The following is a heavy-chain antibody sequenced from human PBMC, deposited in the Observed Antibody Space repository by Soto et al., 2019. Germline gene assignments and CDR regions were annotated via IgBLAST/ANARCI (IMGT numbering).Heavy chain of an antibody. CDR2: INPNSGGT. V-gene: IGHV1-2*04. CDR1: GYTFTGYY. CDR3: ARGGLGSSLPAAFDI. Sequence: GSSVKVSCKASGYTFTGYYMHWVRQAPGQGLEWMGWINPNSGGTNYAQKFQGWVTMTRDTSISTAYMELSRLRSDDTAVYYCARGGLGSSLPAAFDIWGQGTMVTVSS. J-gene: IGHJ3*02.